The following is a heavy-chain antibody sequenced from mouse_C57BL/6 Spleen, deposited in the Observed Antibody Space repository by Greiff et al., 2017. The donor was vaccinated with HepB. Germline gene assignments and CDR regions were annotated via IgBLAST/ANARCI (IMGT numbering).Heavy chain of an antibody. Sequence: QVQLQQSGAELMKPGASVKLSCKATGYTFTGYWIEWVKQRPGHGLEWIGEILPGSGSTNYNEKFKGKATFTADTSSNTAYMQLSSLTTEDSAIYYCSYYGSIYVGWYFDVWGTGTTVTVSS. CDR1: GYTFTGYW. CDR3: SYYGSIYVGWYFDV. D-gene: IGHD1-1*01. J-gene: IGHJ1*03. CDR2: ILPGSGST. V-gene: IGHV1-9*01.